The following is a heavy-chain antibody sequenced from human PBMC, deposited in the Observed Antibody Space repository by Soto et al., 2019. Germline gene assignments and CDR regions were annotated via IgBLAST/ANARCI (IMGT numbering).Heavy chain of an antibody. CDR3: ARVDGYSFFFDN. D-gene: IGHD3-22*01. CDR2: IYYTGST. J-gene: IGHJ4*02. CDR1: GAAINSYY. V-gene: IGHV4-59*01. Sequence: SETLSLTCTVSGAAINSYYWTWIRQAPGMGLEWIGYIYYTGSTNYNPSLESRVTVSVDRSRNQFSLELRSVTAADTAVYYCARVDGYSFFFDNWGQGTQVTVS.